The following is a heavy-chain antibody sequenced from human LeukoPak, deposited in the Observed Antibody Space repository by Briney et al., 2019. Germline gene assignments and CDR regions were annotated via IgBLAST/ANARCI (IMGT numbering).Heavy chain of an antibody. Sequence: EASVKVSCKASGYTFTGYYMHWVRQAPGQGLEWMGWINSNSGGTNYAQKFQGRVTMTRDTSISTAYMELSRLRSDDTAVYYCARAPLSTVTVDAFDIWGQGTMVTVSS. CDR2: INSNSGGT. V-gene: IGHV1-2*02. CDR3: ARAPLSTVTVDAFDI. D-gene: IGHD4-17*01. J-gene: IGHJ3*02. CDR1: GYTFTGYY.